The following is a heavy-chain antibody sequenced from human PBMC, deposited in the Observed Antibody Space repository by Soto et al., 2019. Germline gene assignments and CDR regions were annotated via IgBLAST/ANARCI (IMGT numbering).Heavy chain of an antibody. Sequence: PSETLSLTCTVSGCSVNSGSYYWNWVRQPPGKGLEWIGYIYYTGSTNYNPSLKSRVTISVDPSKNQYSLKLSSVTAADTAVYYCARAMYYDDSSGSYYYYYMDVWGQGTMVTVSS. CDR2: IYYTGST. CDR3: ARAMYYDDSSGSYYYYYMDV. V-gene: IGHV4-61*01. CDR1: GCSVNSGSYY. J-gene: IGHJ6*02. D-gene: IGHD3-22*01.